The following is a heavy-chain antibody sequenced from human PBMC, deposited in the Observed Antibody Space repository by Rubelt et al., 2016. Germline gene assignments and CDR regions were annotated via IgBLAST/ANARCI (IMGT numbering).Heavy chain of an antibody. V-gene: IGHV4-34*01. CDR1: GGSFSGFY. CDR3: ARELQGYDY. CDR2: INHSGST. D-gene: IGHD4-11*01. Sequence: QVQLQQWGAGLLKPSETLSLTCAVYGGSFSGFYWSWIRQPPGKGLEWIGEINHSGSTSYNPSLKSRVTISVDTSKNQFSLKLSSVTAADTAVYYCARELQGYDYWGQGTLVTVSS. J-gene: IGHJ4*02.